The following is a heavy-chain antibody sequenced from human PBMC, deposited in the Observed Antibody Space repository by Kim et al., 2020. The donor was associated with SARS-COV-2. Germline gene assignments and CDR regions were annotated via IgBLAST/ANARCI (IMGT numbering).Heavy chain of an antibody. J-gene: IGHJ5*02. CDR2: IIPIFGTA. Sequence: SVKVSCKASGGTFSSYAISWVRQAPGQGLEWMGGIIPIFGTANYAQKFQGRVTITADESTSTAYMELSSLRSEDTAVYYCARGGGGYGAFFPVYNWFDPWGQGTLVTVSS. D-gene: IGHD5-12*01. CDR1: GGTFSSYA. V-gene: IGHV1-69*13. CDR3: ARGGGGYGAFFPVYNWFDP.